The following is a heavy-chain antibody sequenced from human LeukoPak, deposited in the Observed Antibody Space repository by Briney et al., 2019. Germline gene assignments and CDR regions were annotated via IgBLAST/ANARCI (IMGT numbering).Heavy chain of an antibody. CDR2: ISFDAEGD. CDR3: ARDPYSGNYGNDYYYYMDV. V-gene: IGHV3-30*03. J-gene: IGHJ6*03. Sequence: PGGSLRLSCAASGFTFSSYAMHWVRQAPGKGLEWVAAISFDAEGDYHVDSVKGRFTISRDNSKNTLYLQMDSLGPEDTAVYYCARDPYSGNYGNDYYYYMDVWGKGTTVTISS. D-gene: IGHD1-26*01. CDR1: GFTFSSYA.